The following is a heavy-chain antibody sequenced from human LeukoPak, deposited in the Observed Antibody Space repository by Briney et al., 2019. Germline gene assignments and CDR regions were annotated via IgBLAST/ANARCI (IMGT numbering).Heavy chain of an antibody. CDR1: GGSISSSSYY. CDR2: IYYSGST. CDR3: ARDGHYYDSSGYWPN. V-gene: IGHV4-39*07. Sequence: SETLSLTCTVSGGSISSSSYYWGWLRQPPGKGLEWIGSIYYSGSTYYNPSLKSRVTISVDTSKNQFSLKLSSVTAADTAVYYCARDGHYYDSSGYWPNWGQGTLVTVSS. D-gene: IGHD3-22*01. J-gene: IGHJ4*02.